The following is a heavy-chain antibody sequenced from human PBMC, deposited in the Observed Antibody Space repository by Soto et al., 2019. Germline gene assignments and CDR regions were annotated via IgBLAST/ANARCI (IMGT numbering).Heavy chain of an antibody. J-gene: IGHJ4*02. Sequence: GASVKVSCKASGGTLNNYAINWVRQAPGQRLEWMGGILPVSAPPDYAQKFQGRVSITADHSTSTVYMELSRLKSDDTAVYFCATDSNYDVSNSFWGQGTLVTVS. CDR1: GGTLNNYA. V-gene: IGHV1-69*13. CDR2: ILPVSAPP. CDR3: ATDSNYDVSNSF. D-gene: IGHD3-3*01.